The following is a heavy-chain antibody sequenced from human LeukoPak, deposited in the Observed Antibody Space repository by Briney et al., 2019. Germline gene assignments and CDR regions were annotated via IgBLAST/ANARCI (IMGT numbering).Heavy chain of an antibody. CDR1: GGSISSGSYY. J-gene: IGHJ4*02. CDR3: ARAREGNWEGYFDY. V-gene: IGHV4-61*02. Sequence: SQTLSLTCTVSGGSISSGSYYWSWIRRPAGKGLEWIGRIYTSGSTNYNPSLKSRVTISVDTSKNQFSLKLSSVTAADTAVYYCARAREGNWEGYFDYWGQGTLVTVSS. D-gene: IGHD7-27*01. CDR2: IYTSGST.